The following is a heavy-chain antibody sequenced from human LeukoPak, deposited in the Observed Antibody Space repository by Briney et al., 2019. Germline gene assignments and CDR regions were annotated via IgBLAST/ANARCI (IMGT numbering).Heavy chain of an antibody. CDR1: GGSISSGGYY. V-gene: IGHV4-31*03. CDR2: IYYSGST. J-gene: IGHJ4*02. CDR3: ARHDGRGGATMGALDS. D-gene: IGHD5-12*01. Sequence: PSQTLSLTCTVSGGSISSGGYYWSWIRQHPGKGLEWIGYIYYSGSTYYNPSLKSRVTISVDTSKNQFSLKLSSVTAADTAVYYCARHDGRGGATMGALDSWGQGSLVTVSS.